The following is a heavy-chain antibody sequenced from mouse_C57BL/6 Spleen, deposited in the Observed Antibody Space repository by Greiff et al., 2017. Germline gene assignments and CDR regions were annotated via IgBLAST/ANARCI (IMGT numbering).Heavy chain of an antibody. Sequence: EVKLQQSGPGMVKPSQSLSLTCTVTGYSITSGYDWHWIRHFPGNKLEWMGYISYSGSTNYNPSLKSRISITHDTSKNHFFLKLNSVTTEDTATYYCARETGYYFDYWGQGTTLTVSS. CDR2: ISYSGST. D-gene: IGHD4-1*01. V-gene: IGHV3-1*01. CDR1: GYSITSGYD. CDR3: ARETGYYFDY. J-gene: IGHJ2*01.